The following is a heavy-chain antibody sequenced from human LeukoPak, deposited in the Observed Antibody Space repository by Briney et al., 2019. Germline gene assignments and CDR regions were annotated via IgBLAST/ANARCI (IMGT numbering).Heavy chain of an antibody. D-gene: IGHD5-24*01. Sequence: GGSLRLSCAASGLTVATTYMSWVRQAPGKGLEWVSLIGSVGESTYYADSVKGRFTISRDNVNHTLFLQMNSLRVEDTAMYYCVKDIQLSTWGLGTMVTVSS. CDR3: VKDIQLST. J-gene: IGHJ3*01. CDR1: GLTVATTY. V-gene: IGHV3-53*01. CDR2: IGSVGEST.